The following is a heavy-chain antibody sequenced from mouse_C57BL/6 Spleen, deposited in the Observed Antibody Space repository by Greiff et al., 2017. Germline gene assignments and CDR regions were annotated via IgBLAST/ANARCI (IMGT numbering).Heavy chain of an antibody. V-gene: IGHV1-69*01. CDR3: ARATTVVAMDY. CDR1: GYTFTSYW. J-gene: IGHJ4*01. D-gene: IGHD1-1*01. CDR2: IDPSDSYT. Sequence: QVQLQQPGAELVMPGASVKLSCKASGYTFTSYWMHWVKQRPGQGLAWIGEIDPSDSYTNYNQKFKGKSTLTVDKSSSTAYMQLSSLTSEDSAVYYCARATTVVAMDYWGQGTSVTVSS.